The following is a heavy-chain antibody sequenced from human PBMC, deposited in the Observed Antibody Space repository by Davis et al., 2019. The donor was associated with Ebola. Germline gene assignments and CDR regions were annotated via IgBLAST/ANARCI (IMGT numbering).Heavy chain of an antibody. CDR1: GFTFNTYS. J-gene: IGHJ4*02. V-gene: IGHV3-21*01. CDR3: AGRYYYDNSAFYPFHY. CDR2: ISSGSDYI. D-gene: IGHD3-22*01. Sequence: PGGSLRLSCAASGFTFNTYSMIWVRQAPGKGLEWVSAISSGSDYIFYTDSVKGRFTISRANAKNSLYLQMNSLRAEDTAVYYCAGRYYYDNSAFYPFHYWGQGTLVTVSS.